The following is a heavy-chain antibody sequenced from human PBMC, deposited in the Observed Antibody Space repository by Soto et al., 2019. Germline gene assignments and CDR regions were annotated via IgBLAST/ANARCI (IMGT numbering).Heavy chain of an antibody. CDR3: AMLYRRSRGYYGMDV. D-gene: IGHD3-16*01. Sequence: LSLTCTVSGGSISSSSYYWGWIRQPPGKGLEWIGSIYYSGSTYYNPSLKSRVTISVDTSKNQFSLKLSSVTAADTAVYYCAMLYRRSRGYYGMDVWGQGTTVTVSS. CDR1: GGSISSSSYY. V-gene: IGHV4-39*07. CDR2: IYYSGST. J-gene: IGHJ6*02.